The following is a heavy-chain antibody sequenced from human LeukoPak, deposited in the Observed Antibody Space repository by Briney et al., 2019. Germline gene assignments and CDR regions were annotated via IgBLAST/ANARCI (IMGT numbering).Heavy chain of an antibody. Sequence: GRSLRLSCAASGFTFSSSGMHWVRQPPGKGLEWVAVIWYDGSNKYYADSVKGRFTISRDNSKNTLYLQMNSLRAEDTAVYYCARDGRYFDWLLSALDYWGQGTLVTVSS. CDR1: GFTFSSSG. V-gene: IGHV3-33*08. CDR2: IWYDGSNK. CDR3: ARDGRYFDWLLSALDY. J-gene: IGHJ4*02. D-gene: IGHD3-9*01.